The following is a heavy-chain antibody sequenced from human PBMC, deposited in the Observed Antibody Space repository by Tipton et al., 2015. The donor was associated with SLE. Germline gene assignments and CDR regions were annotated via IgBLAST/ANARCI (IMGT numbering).Heavy chain of an antibody. V-gene: IGHV3-7*01. Sequence: PLRPSCAASGFTFSSYWMSWVRQAPGKGLEWVANIKQDGSEKYYVDSVKGRFTISRDNAKNSLYLQMNSLRAEDTAVYYCASLGVVNDAFDIWGQGTMVTVSS. CDR3: ASLGVVNDAFDI. J-gene: IGHJ3*02. D-gene: IGHD3-16*01. CDR1: GFTFSSYW. CDR2: IKQDGSEK.